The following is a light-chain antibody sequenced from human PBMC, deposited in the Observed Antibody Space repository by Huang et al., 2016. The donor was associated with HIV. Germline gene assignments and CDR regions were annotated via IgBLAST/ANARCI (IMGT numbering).Light chain of an antibody. V-gene: IGKV3-15*01. CDR1: HSVSSH. J-gene: IGKJ1*01. Sequence: EIVMTQSPATLSVSPGERATLSCRASHSVSSHLGWYQQKPGQAPRLLLYAASTVATCIPARVSGSGSGTECSLTISSLQSEDFAVYYCQQYNNWPGTFGQGTKVEIK. CDR3: QQYNNWPGT. CDR2: AAS.